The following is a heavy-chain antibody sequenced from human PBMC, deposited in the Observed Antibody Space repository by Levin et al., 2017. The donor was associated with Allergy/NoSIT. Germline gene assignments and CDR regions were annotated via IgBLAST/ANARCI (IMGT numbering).Heavy chain of an antibody. CDR3: AQGGSSGGDKFEY. CDR1: GGSISSYY. J-gene: IGHJ4*02. V-gene: IGHV4-59*01. CDR2: IYYSGST. D-gene: IGHD3-10*01. Sequence: PSETLSLTCTVSGGSISSYYWSWIRQPPGKGLEWIGYIYYSGSTKYNASLKSRVTISVDTSKNQFSLKLSSVTAADTAVYYCAQGGSSGGDKFEYWGQGTLVTVSS.